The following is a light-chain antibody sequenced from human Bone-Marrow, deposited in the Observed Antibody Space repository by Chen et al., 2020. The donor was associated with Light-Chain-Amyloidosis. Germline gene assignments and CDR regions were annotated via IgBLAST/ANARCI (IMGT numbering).Light chain of an antibody. CDR3: QVWDRSSDRPV. CDR1: NIGSTS. CDR2: DDS. J-gene: IGLJ3*02. Sequence: SSVLTQPSSVSVAPGQTATIACGGNNIGSTSVNWYQQTPGQAPLLVVYDDSDRPSGIPERLSGSNSGNTATLTISRVEAGDEADYYGQVWDRSSDRPVFGGGTKLTVL. V-gene: IGLV3-21*02.